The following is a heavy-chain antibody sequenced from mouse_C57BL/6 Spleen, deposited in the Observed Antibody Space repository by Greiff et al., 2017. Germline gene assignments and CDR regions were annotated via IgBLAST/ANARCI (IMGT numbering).Heavy chain of an antibody. CDR1: GFSLSTFGMG. Sequence: VMLVESGPGILQPSQTLSLTCSFSGFSLSTFGMGVGWIRPPSGEGLEWLAHICWDDDKYYNPALKSRLTISKDTSTTQVFLKIANVDTADTATYYCARIRNGYDYAMDYWGQGTSVTVSS. CDR3: ARIRNGYDYAMDY. CDR2: ICWDDDK. D-gene: IGHD2-2*01. V-gene: IGHV8-8*01. J-gene: IGHJ4*01.